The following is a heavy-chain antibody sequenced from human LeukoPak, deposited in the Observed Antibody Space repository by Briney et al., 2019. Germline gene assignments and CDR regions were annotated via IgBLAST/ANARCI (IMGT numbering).Heavy chain of an antibody. V-gene: IGHV3-33*01. CDR1: GFTFSSYG. CDR2: IWYDGSNK. CDR3: ARESRHQNEYCSGGSCYPPSFDY. J-gene: IGHJ4*02. D-gene: IGHD2-15*01. Sequence: PGGSLRLSCAASGFTFSSYGMHWVRQAPGKGLEWVAVIWYDGSNKYYADSVKGRFTISRDNSKNTLYLQMNSLRAEDTAVYYCARESRHQNEYCSGGSCYPPSFDYWGQGTLVTVSS.